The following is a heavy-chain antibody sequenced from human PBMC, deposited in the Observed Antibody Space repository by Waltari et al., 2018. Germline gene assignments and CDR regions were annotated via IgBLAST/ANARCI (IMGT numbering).Heavy chain of an antibody. CDR2: VIPLFGVT. Sequence: QVQLVQSGAEMKKPGSSVKVSCSASGGALRNMSISWVRQATGQGLEWMGGVIPLFGVTNYAQKFQGRVTITADKSTSTAFVELRGLRFEDTAVYYCARDLMTTSYHSSGGFDYWGQGTLVTVSS. CDR1: GGALRNMS. V-gene: IGHV1-69*14. D-gene: IGHD3-22*01. CDR3: ARDLMTTSYHSSGGFDY. J-gene: IGHJ4*02.